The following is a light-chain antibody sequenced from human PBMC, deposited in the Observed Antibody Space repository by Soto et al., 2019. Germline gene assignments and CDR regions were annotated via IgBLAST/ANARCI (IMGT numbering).Light chain of an antibody. CDR3: QVWDFTNNHVV. Sequence: SYELTQPPSVSVAPGQTAKIACGGHNVGSNSVHWCQQKAGQAPVLVLYDDSDRPSGIPERFSGSNSGNTATLTINSVEAGDEADYYCQVWDFTNNHVVFGGGTQLTVL. CDR1: NVGSNS. CDR2: DDS. V-gene: IGLV3-21*02. J-gene: IGLJ3*02.